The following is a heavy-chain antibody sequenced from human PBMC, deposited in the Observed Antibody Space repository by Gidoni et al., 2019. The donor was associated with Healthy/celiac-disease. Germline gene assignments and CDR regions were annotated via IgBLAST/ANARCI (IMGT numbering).Heavy chain of an antibody. D-gene: IGHD3-3*01. J-gene: IGHJ4*02. Sequence: EVQLVQYGAEVKEPGEALRISCKGSGYSFTTYWLSWVRQIPGKGLEWMGRIDPSDSYTNYSPSFQGHVTISADKSISTAYLQWSSLKASDTAMYYCATNYYDFWSGYEVYMPPHIWGQGTLVTVSS. CDR2: IDPSDSYT. V-gene: IGHV5-10-1*03. CDR1: GYSFTTYW. CDR3: ATNYYDFWSGYEVYMPPHI.